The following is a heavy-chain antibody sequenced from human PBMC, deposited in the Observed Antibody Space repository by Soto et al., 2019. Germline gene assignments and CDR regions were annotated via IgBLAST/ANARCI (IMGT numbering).Heavy chain of an antibody. V-gene: IGHV3-53*01. Sequence: GGSLRLSCAASGFTVSSNYMSWVRQAPGKGLEWVSVIYSGGSTYYADSVRGRFTISRDNAKNSLYLQMNSLRAGDTAVYYCARIAAAGTDPYSYYYGMDVWGQGTTVTVSS. CDR3: ARIAAAGTDPYSYYYGMDV. J-gene: IGHJ6*02. D-gene: IGHD6-13*01. CDR2: IYSGGST. CDR1: GFTVSSNY.